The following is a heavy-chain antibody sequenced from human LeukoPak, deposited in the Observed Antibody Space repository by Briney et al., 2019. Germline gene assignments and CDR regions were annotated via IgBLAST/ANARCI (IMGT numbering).Heavy chain of an antibody. CDR2: FNAEDGGT. J-gene: IGHJ1*01. CDR3: ATDWSGYGSGKGAFQH. D-gene: IGHD3-10*01. CDR1: GYTLTELS. Sequence: VASVRLSCMVSGYTLTELSMHWVRQAPGKGLEWMGGFNAEDGGTIYAQKFKGRVTMTEDTSTGTAYMELSSLRSEDTAVYYCATDWSGYGSGKGAFQHWGQGTLVTVSS. V-gene: IGHV1-24*01.